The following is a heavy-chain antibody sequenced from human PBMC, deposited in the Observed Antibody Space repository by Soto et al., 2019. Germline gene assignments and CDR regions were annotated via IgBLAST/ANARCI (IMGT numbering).Heavy chain of an antibody. D-gene: IGHD3-10*01. Sequence: GRSLRLSCAASGFTFSIYEMNWVRQAPGKGLEWVSYISSSGSTIYYADSVKGRFTISRDNAKNSLYLQMNSLRAEDTAVYYCATGRSLLGVLKDYWGQGTLVTVSS. V-gene: IGHV3-48*03. CDR2: ISSSGSTI. J-gene: IGHJ4*02. CDR1: GFTFSIYE. CDR3: ATGRSLLGVLKDY.